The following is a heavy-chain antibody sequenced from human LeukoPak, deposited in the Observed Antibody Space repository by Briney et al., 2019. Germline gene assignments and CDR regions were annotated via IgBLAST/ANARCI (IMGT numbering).Heavy chain of an antibody. D-gene: IGHD2-2*01. CDR3: ARFYCSSISCYPYFDY. Sequence: PSETLSLTCAVYGGSFSGYYWSWIRQPPGKGLEWIGEINHSGSTNYNPSLKSRVTISVDTSKNQFSLKLSSVTAADTAVYYCARFYCSSISCYPYFDYWGQGTLVTVSS. J-gene: IGHJ4*02. CDR2: INHSGST. CDR1: GGSFSGYY. V-gene: IGHV4-34*01.